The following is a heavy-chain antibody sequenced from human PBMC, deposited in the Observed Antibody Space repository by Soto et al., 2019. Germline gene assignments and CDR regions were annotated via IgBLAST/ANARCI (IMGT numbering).Heavy chain of an antibody. Sequence: EVQLLESGGGLVQPGGSLRLSCAASGFTFSSYAMSWVRQAPGKGLAWVSALSGSGGSTYYADSVKGRFTISRDNSKNTLNLQMNSLRAEDTAVYYCAKDRGTYYYDSSGYYRYWGQGTLVTVSS. CDR3: AKDRGTYYYDSSGYYRY. CDR2: LSGSGGST. J-gene: IGHJ4*02. CDR1: GFTFSSYA. V-gene: IGHV3-23*01. D-gene: IGHD3-22*01.